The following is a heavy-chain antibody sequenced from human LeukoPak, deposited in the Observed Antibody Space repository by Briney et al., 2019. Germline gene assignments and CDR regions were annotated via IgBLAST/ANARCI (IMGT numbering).Heavy chain of an antibody. CDR1: GGSFRGYY. V-gene: IGHV4-34*01. CDR3: ARGDFIPSPTLKDDL. J-gene: IGHJ4*02. D-gene: IGHD3-3*01. CDR2: INHSGST. Sequence: SETLSLTCAVYGGSFRGYYWSWIRQPPGKGLEWIGEINHSGSTNYNPSLKSRVTISVDTSKNQFSLKLSSVTAADTAVYYCARGDFIPSPTLKDDLWGQGILVTVSS.